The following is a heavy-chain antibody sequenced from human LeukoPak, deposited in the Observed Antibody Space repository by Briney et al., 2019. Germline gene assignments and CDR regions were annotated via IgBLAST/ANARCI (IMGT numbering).Heavy chain of an antibody. Sequence: PSETLSLTCTVSGGSISSSSYYWGWIRQPPGKGLEWIGSIYYSGSTYYNPSLKSRVTISVDTSKNQFSLKLSSVTAADTAVYYCARLLYYYGSGSYYKKSYYYMDVWGKGTTVTISS. CDR3: ARLLYYYGSGSYYKKSYYYMDV. V-gene: IGHV4-39*07. CDR2: IYYSGST. J-gene: IGHJ6*03. D-gene: IGHD3-10*01. CDR1: GGSISSSSYY.